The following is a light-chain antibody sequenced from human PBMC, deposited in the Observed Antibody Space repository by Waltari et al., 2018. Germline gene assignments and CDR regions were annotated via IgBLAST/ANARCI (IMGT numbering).Light chain of an antibody. CDR1: NNDVGRSNL. J-gene: IGLJ2*01. V-gene: IGLV2-23*02. Sequence: QSALTQPASVSGSPGQSITISCTGTNNDVGRSNLVSWYLHPPGKAPKLMIYEVSKRPSGVSNRFSGSKSGNTASLTISGLQAEDEADYYCCSYAGSSTFGVFGGGTKLTVL. CDR2: EVS. CDR3: CSYAGSSTFGV.